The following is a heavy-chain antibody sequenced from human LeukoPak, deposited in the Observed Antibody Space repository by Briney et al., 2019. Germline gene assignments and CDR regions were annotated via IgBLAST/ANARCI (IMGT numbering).Heavy chain of an antibody. V-gene: IGHV1-18*01. CDR2: ISAYNGNT. CDR1: GYTFTSYG. CDR3: ARAAVAADAFDI. J-gene: IGHJ3*02. D-gene: IGHD6-19*01. Sequence: ASVKVSCKASGYTFTSYGISWVRQAPGQGLEWTGWISAYNGNTNYAQKLQGRVTMTTDTSTSTAYMELRSLRSDDTAVYYCARAAVAADAFDIWGQGTMVTVSS.